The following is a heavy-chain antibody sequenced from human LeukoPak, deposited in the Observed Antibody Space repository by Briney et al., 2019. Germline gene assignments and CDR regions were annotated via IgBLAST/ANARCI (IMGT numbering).Heavy chain of an antibody. D-gene: IGHD1-26*01. V-gene: IGHV1-46*01. CDR1: GYTFTGYS. CDR3: ARGCRIVPGVHNVGMTSYYNGMDV. J-gene: IGHJ6*02. CDR2: INPSGGDT. Sequence: GASVKVSCKASGYTFTGYSVHWVRQAPGQGFEWMGIINPSGGDTSYAQKFQGRVTTTRDPSTSTVYMEVVSLRPEDTAVYYCARGCRIVPGVHNVGMTSYYNGMDVWGQGTTVTVSS.